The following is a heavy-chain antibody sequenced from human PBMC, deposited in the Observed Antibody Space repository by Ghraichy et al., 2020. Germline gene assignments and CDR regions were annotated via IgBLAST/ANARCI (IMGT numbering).Heavy chain of an antibody. Sequence: GGSLRLSCAASGFTFSSYSMNWVRQAPGKGLEWVSYISSSSSTIYYADSVKGRFTISRDNAKNSLYLQMNSLRDEDTAVYYCARSPYVADTAMVTPEDVWGQGTTVTVSS. D-gene: IGHD5-18*01. V-gene: IGHV3-48*02. CDR3: ARSPYVADTAMVTPEDV. CDR1: GFTFSSYS. CDR2: ISSSSSTI. J-gene: IGHJ6*02.